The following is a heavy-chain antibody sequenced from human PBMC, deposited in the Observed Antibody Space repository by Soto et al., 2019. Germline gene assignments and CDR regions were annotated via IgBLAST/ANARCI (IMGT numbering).Heavy chain of an antibody. D-gene: IGHD1-26*01. CDR1: GYSFTSYW. CDR2: IYPGDSDT. V-gene: IGHV5-51*01. CDR3: ARRGSREGFYYYYSHV. J-gene: IGHJ6*03. Sequence: PGGALQTSCKGSGYSFTSYWTGGVRQMPGKGLEWMGIIYPGDSDTRYSPSFQGQVTISADKSISTAYLQWSSLKASDTAMYYCARRGSREGFYYYYSHVWGKGTTVTVSS.